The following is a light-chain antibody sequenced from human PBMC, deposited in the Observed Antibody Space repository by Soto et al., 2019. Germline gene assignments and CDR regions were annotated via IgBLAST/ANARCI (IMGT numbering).Light chain of an antibody. Sequence: AIQMNQSPSSLSASVGDRVTITCRASQGIRNDLGWYKQKPGKAPKLLIYAASSLQSGFPSRFHGNGSGTDFPLTISSLQPEDFAPHYRLQDYNYPRTFRQGTNVQIK. CDR2: AAS. CDR1: QGIRND. V-gene: IGKV1-6*01. CDR3: LQDYNYPRT. J-gene: IGKJ1*01.